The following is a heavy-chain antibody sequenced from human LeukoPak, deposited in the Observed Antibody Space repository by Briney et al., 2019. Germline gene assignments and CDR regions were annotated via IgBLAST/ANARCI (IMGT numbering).Heavy chain of an antibody. Sequence: GGSLRLSCAASGFTFSSYAMSWVRQAPGKGLEWVSANSGSGGNTYYADSVKGRFTISRDNSKNTLYLQMNSLRAEDTAVYYCARSRGGGSSWAKEPDFDYWGQGTLVTVSS. V-gene: IGHV3-23*01. D-gene: IGHD6-13*01. J-gene: IGHJ4*02. CDR2: NSGSGGNT. CDR3: ARSRGGGSSWAKEPDFDY. CDR1: GFTFSSYA.